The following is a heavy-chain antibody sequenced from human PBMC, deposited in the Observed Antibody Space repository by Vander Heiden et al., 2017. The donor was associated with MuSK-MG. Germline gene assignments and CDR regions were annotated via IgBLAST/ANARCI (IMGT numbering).Heavy chain of an antibody. CDR1: GFTLSSYA. CDR2: ISGSGGST. CDR3: AKDYYDSSGDVGGIYFDY. J-gene: IGHJ4*01. V-gene: IGHV3-23*01. Sequence: EVQLLESGGGLVQPGGSLRLSCAASGFTLSSYAMSWVRQAPGKGLEWVSAISGSGGSTYYADSVKGRVTISRDNSKNTLYRQMNSLRADETAVYYCAKDYYDSSGDVGGIYFDYWGHGTLVTVSS. D-gene: IGHD3-22*01.